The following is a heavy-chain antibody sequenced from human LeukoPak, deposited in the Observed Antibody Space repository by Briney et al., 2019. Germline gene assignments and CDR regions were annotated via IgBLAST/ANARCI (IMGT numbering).Heavy chain of an antibody. CDR3: ARHASYSSSWTDLDY. V-gene: IGHV4-39*01. D-gene: IGHD6-13*01. CDR2: IYYSGST. Sequence: SETLSLTCTVSGGSISSSSYYWGWIRQPPGKGLEWIGNIYYSGSTYYNPSLKSRVTISVDTSKNQFSLKLSSLTAADTAIYYCARHASYSSSWTDLDYWGQGALVTVSP. J-gene: IGHJ4*02. CDR1: GGSISSSSYY.